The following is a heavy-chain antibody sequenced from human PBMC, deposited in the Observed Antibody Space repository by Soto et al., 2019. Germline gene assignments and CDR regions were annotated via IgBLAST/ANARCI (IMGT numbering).Heavy chain of an antibody. CDR2: ISAYNGNT. D-gene: IGHD6-19*01. J-gene: IGHJ4*02. CDR1: GYTFTSYG. Sequence: ASVKFSCTASGYTFTSYGISWVRQAPGQGLEWIGWISAYNGNTNYAQKLQGRVTMTTDTSTSTAYMELRSLRSDDTAVYYCARDHGSVAGGPGVYWGQGTLVTVSS. V-gene: IGHV1-18*04. CDR3: ARDHGSVAGGPGVY.